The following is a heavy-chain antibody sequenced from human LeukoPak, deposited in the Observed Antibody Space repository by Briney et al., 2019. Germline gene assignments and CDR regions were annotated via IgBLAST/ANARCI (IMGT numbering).Heavy chain of an antibody. J-gene: IGHJ2*01. V-gene: IGHV4-59*12. CDR1: GGSISSYY. Sequence: PSETLSLTCTFSGGSISSYYWSWIRQPPGKGLEWIGYIYNSGNTNYNPSLKSRLTMSVDTSKNQVALKVSSVTAADTAVYYCARGLRGSYRCWYFDLWGRGTLVTVSS. CDR2: IYNSGNT. CDR3: ARGLRGSYRCWYFDL. D-gene: IGHD1-26*01.